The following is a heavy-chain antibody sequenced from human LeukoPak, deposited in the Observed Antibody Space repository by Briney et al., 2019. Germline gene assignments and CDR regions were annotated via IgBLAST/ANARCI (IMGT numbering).Heavy chain of an antibody. CDR2: INHSGST. V-gene: IGHV4-34*01. J-gene: IGHJ5*02. CDR1: GGSFSGYY. D-gene: IGHD3-22*01. Sequence: SETLSLTCAVYGGSFSGYYWSWIRQPSGKGLEWIGEINHSGSTNYNPSLKSRVTISVDTSKNQFSLKLSSVTAADTAVYYCATGRPSYYYDSSGYEFDPWGQGTLVTVSS. CDR3: ATGRPSYYYDSSGYEFDP.